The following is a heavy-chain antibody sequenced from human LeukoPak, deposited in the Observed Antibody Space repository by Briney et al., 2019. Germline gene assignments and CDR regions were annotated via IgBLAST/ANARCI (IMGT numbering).Heavy chain of an antibody. J-gene: IGHJ5*02. CDR1: GFTFSSYA. CDR2: ISGSGDST. V-gene: IGHV3-23*01. Sequence: GGSLRLSCAASGFTFSSYAMTWVRQAPGKGLEWVSAISGSGDSTFYADSVKGRFTISRDNSKSTLYLQMNSLRAEDTAVYYCAPSRGWFDPWGQGTLVTVSS. CDR3: APSRGWFDP.